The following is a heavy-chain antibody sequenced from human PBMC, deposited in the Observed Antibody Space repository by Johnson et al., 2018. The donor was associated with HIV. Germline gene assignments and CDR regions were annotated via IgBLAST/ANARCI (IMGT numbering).Heavy chain of an antibody. V-gene: IGHV3-7*05. CDR3: AREGGVTMVDGFDI. CDR1: GFTFSSYW. D-gene: IGHD3-10*01. J-gene: IGHJ3*02. Sequence: VQLVESGGGLVQPGGSLRLSCAASGFTFSSYWMSWVRPAPGKGLERVANIKQDGSEKYYVDSVTGRFTISRDNAKNSLYLQMNSLRAEDTAVYYCAREGGVTMVDGFDIWGQGTMVTVSS. CDR2: IKQDGSEK.